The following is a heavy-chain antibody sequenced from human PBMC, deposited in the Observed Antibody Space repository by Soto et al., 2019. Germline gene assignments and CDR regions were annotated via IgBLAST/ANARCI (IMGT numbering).Heavy chain of an antibody. V-gene: IGHV3-23*01. Sequence: VGSLRLSCAASGFTFSSYAMSWVRQAPGKGLEWVSAISGSGGSTYYADSVKGRFTISRDNSKNTLYLQMNSLRAEDTAVYYCAKVVAARPLVYYYYGMDVWGQGTTVTVSS. D-gene: IGHD6-6*01. CDR2: ISGSGGST. J-gene: IGHJ6*02. CDR1: GFTFSSYA. CDR3: AKVVAARPLVYYYYGMDV.